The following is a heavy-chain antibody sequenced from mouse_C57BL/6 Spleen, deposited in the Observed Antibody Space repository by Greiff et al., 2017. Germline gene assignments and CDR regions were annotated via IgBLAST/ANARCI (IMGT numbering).Heavy chain of an antibody. J-gene: IGHJ2*01. CDR2: IRLKSDNYAT. Sequence: EVKLVESGGGLVQPGGSMKLSCVASGFTFSNYWMNWVRQSPEKGLEWVAQIRLKSDNYATHYAESVKGRFTISRDDSKSSVYLQMNNLRAEDTGMYYCTGGWDHFDYWGQGTTLTVSS. D-gene: IGHD4-1*01. CDR1: GFTFSNYW. V-gene: IGHV6-3*01. CDR3: TGGWDHFDY.